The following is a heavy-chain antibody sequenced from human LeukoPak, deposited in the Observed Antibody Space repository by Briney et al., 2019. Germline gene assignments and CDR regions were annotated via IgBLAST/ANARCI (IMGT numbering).Heavy chain of an antibody. V-gene: IGHV3-53*01. CDR1: GFTVSSNY. J-gene: IGHJ3*02. D-gene: IGHD3-10*01. Sequence: GGSLRLSCAASGFTVSSNYMSWVRQAPGKGLEWVSVIYSGGSTYYADSVKGRFTISRDNSKNTLYLQMNSQRAEDTAVYYCARWRLRSGDAFDIWGQGTMVTVSS. CDR3: ARWRLRSGDAFDI. CDR2: IYSGGST.